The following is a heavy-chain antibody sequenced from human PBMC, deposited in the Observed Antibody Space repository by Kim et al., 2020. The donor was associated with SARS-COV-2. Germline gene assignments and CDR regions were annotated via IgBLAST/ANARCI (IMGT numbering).Heavy chain of an antibody. D-gene: IGHD6-19*01. CDR1: GFTFSNAW. J-gene: IGHJ4*02. Sequence: GGSLRLSCAASGFTFSNAWMSWVRQAPGKGLEWVGRIKSKTDGGTTDYAAPVKGRFTISRDDSKNTLYLQMNSLKTEDTAVYYCTTDSWIAVAGTAFYWGQGTLVTVSS. CDR3: TTDSWIAVAGTAFY. V-gene: IGHV3-15*01. CDR2: IKSKTDGGTT.